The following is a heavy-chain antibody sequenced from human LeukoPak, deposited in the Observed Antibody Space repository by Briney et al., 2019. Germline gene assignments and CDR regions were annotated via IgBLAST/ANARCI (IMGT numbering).Heavy chain of an antibody. CDR2: INYNGDNK. CDR1: GFTFSIYT. V-gene: IGHV3-23*01. D-gene: IGHD6-19*01. J-gene: IGHJ4*02. CDR3: AKDGLCPGAPCTTQIAVAGYNDN. Sequence: GGSLRLSCAASGFTFSIYTMNWVRQAPGKGLEWVSIINYNGDNKYYADSVQGRFTISRDNSKNTVYLQMNSLRAEDTAIYYCAKDGLCPGAPCTTQIAVAGYNDNWGQGTLVTVSS.